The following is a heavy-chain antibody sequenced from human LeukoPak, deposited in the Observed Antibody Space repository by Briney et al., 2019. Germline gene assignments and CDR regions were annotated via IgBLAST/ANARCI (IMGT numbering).Heavy chain of an antibody. CDR1: GYSISSGYY. D-gene: IGHD5-24*01. CDR2: INHSGST. Sequence: SETLSLTCTVSGYSISSGYYWSWIRQPPGKGLEWIGDINHSGSTNYNPSLKSRVTISVDTSKNQFSLKLRSVTAADTAVYYCARGDGYNYFDYWGQGTLVTVSS. J-gene: IGHJ4*02. V-gene: IGHV4-38-2*02. CDR3: ARGDGYNYFDY.